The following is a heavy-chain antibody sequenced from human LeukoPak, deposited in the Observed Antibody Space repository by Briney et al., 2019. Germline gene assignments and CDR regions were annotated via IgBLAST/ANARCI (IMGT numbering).Heavy chain of an antibody. CDR1: GFTFSSYA. CDR2: ISGSGGST. CDR3: ARDWGHDYDTTGGNFDC. J-gene: IGHJ4*02. D-gene: IGHD2-8*02. V-gene: IGHV3-23*01. Sequence: GGSLRLSCAASGFTFSSYAMSWVRQAPGKGLEWVSAISGSGGSTYYADSVKGRFTISRDNSKNTLYLQMNSLRAEDTAVYYCARDWGHDYDTTGGNFDCWGQGTLVTVSS.